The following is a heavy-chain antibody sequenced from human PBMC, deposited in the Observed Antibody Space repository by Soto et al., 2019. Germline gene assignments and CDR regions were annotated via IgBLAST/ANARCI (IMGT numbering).Heavy chain of an antibody. D-gene: IGHD4-17*01. CDR1: LFIVSDNY. V-gene: IGHV3-66*01. Sequence: EVRLVQSGGGLVQPGGSLRLSCAASLFIVSDNYMSWVRQAPGKGLEWVSLIYSGGGTDYAESVRGRFTISRDNSMNTLYLQMNSLKAEDTGIYYCATRMTTGPYWGQGTVVPVSS. CDR2: IYSGGGT. CDR3: ATRMTTGPY. J-gene: IGHJ4*02.